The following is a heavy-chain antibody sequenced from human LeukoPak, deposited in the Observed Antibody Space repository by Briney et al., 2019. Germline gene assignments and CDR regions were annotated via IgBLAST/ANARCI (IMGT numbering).Heavy chain of an antibody. CDR3: ARHDDYSRAFDI. CDR1: GGSISSYY. D-gene: IGHD4-11*01. J-gene: IGHJ3*02. CDR2: IYYSGST. V-gene: IGHV4-59*08. Sequence: SETLSLTCTVSGGSISSYYWSWIRQPPGKGLEWIGYIYYSGSTDYNPSLKSRVTISVDTSKNQFSLKLSSVTAADTAVYYCARHDDYSRAFDIWGQGTMVTVSS.